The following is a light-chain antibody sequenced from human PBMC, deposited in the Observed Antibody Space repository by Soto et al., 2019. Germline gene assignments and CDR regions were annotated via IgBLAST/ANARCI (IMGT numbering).Light chain of an antibody. V-gene: IGKV3-11*01. J-gene: IGKJ4*01. CDR2: DAS. Sequence: EIVLTQSPATLSLSPGERATLSCRASQSVTTYLVWYQQKPGQAPRLLIYDASKRAIGIPDRFSGSGSGTDCTLTISSREPEEVAVDYCQQRSSWPRVFGGGTKVEIK. CDR3: QQRSSWPRV. CDR1: QSVTTY.